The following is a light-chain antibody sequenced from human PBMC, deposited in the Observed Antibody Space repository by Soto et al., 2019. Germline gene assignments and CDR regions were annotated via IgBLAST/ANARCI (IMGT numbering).Light chain of an antibody. CDR2: GAS. CDR1: QSVSSSY. V-gene: IGKV3-20*01. CDR3: QQYGSSRGV. Sequence: EIVLTQSPGTLSLSPGERATLSCRASQSVSSSYLAWYQQKPGQAPRLLIYGASSRAPGIPDRFSGSGSGTDFTLTISRLEPDDFAVYYCQQYGSSRGVFGGGTKVEIK. J-gene: IGKJ4*01.